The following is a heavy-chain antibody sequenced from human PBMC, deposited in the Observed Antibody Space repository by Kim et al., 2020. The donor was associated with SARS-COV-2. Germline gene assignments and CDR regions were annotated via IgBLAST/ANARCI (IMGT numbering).Heavy chain of an antibody. D-gene: IGHD3-3*01. J-gene: IGHJ6*03. CDR1: GYTFTSYD. CDR3: ARGLIPIYDFWSGPYYMDV. Sequence: ASVKVSCKASGYTFTSYDINWVRQATGQGLEWMGWMNPNSGNTGYAQKFQGRVTMTRNTSISTAYMELSSLRSEDTAVYYCARGLIPIYDFWSGPYYMDVWGKGTTVTVSS. CDR2: MNPNSGNT. V-gene: IGHV1-8*01.